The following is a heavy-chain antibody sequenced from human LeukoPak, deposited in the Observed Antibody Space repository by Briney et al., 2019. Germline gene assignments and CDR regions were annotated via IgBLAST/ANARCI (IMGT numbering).Heavy chain of an antibody. D-gene: IGHD6-19*01. CDR3: ARDGSQWLVWGAVLYYHYMDV. Sequence: ASVKVSCKASGYTFTSYAMNWVRQAPGQGLEWMGWINTNTGNPTYAQGFTGRFVFSLDTSVSTAYLQISSLKAEDAAVYYCARDGSQWLVWGAVLYYHYMDVWGKGTTVTVSS. V-gene: IGHV7-4-1*02. J-gene: IGHJ6*03. CDR2: INTNTGNP. CDR1: GYTFTSYA.